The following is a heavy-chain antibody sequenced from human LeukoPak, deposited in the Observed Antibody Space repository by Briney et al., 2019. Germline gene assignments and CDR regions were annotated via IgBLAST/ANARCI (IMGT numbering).Heavy chain of an antibody. CDR3: ARAGYYYDSSCYNNWFDP. V-gene: IGHV4-59*01. Sequence: PSETLSLTCTVSGGSISSYYWSWIRQPPGKGLEWIGYIYYSGSTNYNPSLKSRVTISVDTSKNQFSLKLSSVTAADTAVYYCARAGYYYDSSCYNNWFDPWGQGTLVTVSS. CDR1: GGSISSYY. J-gene: IGHJ5*02. D-gene: IGHD3-22*01. CDR2: IYYSGST.